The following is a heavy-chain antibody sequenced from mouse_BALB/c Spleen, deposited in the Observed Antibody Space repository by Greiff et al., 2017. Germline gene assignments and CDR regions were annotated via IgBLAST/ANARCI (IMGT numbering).Heavy chain of an antibody. Sequence: EVQLQQSGAELVKPGASVKLCCTASGFNIKDTYMHWVKQRPEQGLEWIGRIDPANGNTKYDPKFQGKATITADTSSNTAYLQLSSLTSEDTAVYYCARSKLLYYYAMDYWGQGTSVTVSS. CDR1: GFNIKDTY. CDR3: ARSKLLYYYAMDY. J-gene: IGHJ4*01. V-gene: IGHV14-3*02. CDR2: IDPANGNT. D-gene: IGHD2-12*01.